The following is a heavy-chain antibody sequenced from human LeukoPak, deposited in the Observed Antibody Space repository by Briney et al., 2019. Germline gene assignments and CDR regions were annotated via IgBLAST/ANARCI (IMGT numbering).Heavy chain of an antibody. V-gene: IGHV3-23*01. CDR3: AKEMGHSPHSSGTYWSDGGVGLDY. CDR1: GFTFSSHA. D-gene: IGHD3-10*01. J-gene: IGHJ4*02. Sequence: PGGSLRLSCAGSGFTFSSHAMSWVRQTPGKGLEWISLISGSGGSPYYADSVLGRFTISRDNSKNTLYLQMNNLRAEDTAVYYCAKEMGHSPHSSGTYWSDGGVGLDYWGQGTLVTVSS. CDR2: ISGSGGSP.